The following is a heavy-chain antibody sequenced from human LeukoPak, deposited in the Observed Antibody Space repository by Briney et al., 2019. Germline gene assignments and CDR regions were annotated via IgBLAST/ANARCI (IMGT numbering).Heavy chain of an antibody. Sequence: SETLSLTCTVSGGSISSSSYYWGWIRQPPGKGLGWIGSIYYSGSTYYNPSLKSRVTISVDTSKNQFSLKLSSVTAADTAVYYCARGLFDFWSGLTQYYFDYWGQGTLVTVSS. CDR2: IYYSGST. V-gene: IGHV4-39*01. J-gene: IGHJ4*02. CDR3: ARGLFDFWSGLTQYYFDY. D-gene: IGHD3-3*01. CDR1: GGSISSSSYY.